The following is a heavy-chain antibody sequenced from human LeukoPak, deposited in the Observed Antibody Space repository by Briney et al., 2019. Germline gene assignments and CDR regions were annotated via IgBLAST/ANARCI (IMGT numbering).Heavy chain of an antibody. D-gene: IGHD3-3*01. CDR2: FDPEDGET. V-gene: IGHV1-24*01. CDR3: ATDQKIFGVVGNYDAFDI. J-gene: IGHJ3*02. CDR1: GYTLTELS. Sequence: ASVKVSCKVSGYTLTELSMRWVRQAPGKGLEWMGGFDPEDGETIYAQKFQGRVTMTEDTSTDTAYMELSSLRSEDTAVYYCATDQKIFGVVGNYDAFDIWGQGTMVTVSS.